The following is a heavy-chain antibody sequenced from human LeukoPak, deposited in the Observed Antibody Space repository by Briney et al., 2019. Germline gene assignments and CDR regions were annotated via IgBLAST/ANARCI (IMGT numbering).Heavy chain of an antibody. Sequence: PGGSLRLSCAASGFTFSSYSMNWVRQAPGKGLEWVSSISSSSSYIYYADAVRGRFTISRDNSRNTLSLQMDSLRAEDTAVYYCAKDHESDGYPCLDHWGLGTLVTVSS. CDR2: ISSSSSYI. CDR3: AKDHESDGYPCLDH. V-gene: IGHV3-21*04. CDR1: GFTFSSYS. D-gene: IGHD3-22*01. J-gene: IGHJ4*02.